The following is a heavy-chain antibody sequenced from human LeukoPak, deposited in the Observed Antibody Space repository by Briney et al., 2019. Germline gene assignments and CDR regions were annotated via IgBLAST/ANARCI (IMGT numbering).Heavy chain of an antibody. Sequence: GVSLRLSCAASGFTFSSYSMNWVRQAPGKGLEWVSYISSSSSTIYYADSVKGRFTISRENAKNSLYLQMNSLRDENTAVYYCARDWPYYYDSSGHKMDYFDYWGQGTLVTVSS. J-gene: IGHJ4*02. CDR3: ARDWPYYYDSSGHKMDYFDY. CDR2: ISSSSSTI. CDR1: GFTFSSYS. D-gene: IGHD3-22*01. V-gene: IGHV3-48*02.